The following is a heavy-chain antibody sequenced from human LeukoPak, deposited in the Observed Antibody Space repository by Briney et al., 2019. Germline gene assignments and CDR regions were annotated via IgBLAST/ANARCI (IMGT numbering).Heavy chain of an antibody. CDR1: GFTFSSYG. CDR3: AATTAMVHHSLDY. D-gene: IGHD5-18*01. Sequence: GGSLRLSCAASGFTFSSYGMHWVRQAPGKGLEWVAVIWYDGSNKYYADSVKCRFTISRDNSKNTLYLQMNSLRAEDTAVYYCAATTAMVHHSLDYWGQGTLVTVSS. V-gene: IGHV3-33*01. CDR2: IWYDGSNK. J-gene: IGHJ4*02.